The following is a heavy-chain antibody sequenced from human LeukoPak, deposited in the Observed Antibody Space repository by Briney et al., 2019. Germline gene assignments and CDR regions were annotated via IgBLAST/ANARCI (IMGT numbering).Heavy chain of an antibody. J-gene: IGHJ5*02. CDR3: SSTFGSGSYLHS. V-gene: IGHV3-23*01. CDR1: GFTFSSYA. CDR2: VSGGGDNS. D-gene: IGHD3-10*01. Sequence: GSLRLSCAASGFTFSSYAMTWVRQAPGKGLQWVSTVSGGGDNSYFADSVKGRFIISRDNARRSLYLQMNSLRPEDTAFYYCSSTFGSGSYLHSWGQGTLVTVSS.